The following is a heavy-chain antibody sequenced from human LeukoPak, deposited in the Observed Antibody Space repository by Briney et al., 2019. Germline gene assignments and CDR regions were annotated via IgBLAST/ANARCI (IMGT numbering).Heavy chain of an antibody. J-gene: IGHJ4*02. CDR2: IYYSGST. CDR1: GGSISSGDYY. Sequence: SETLSLTCTVSGGSISSGDYYWSWIRQPPGKGLEWIGYIYYSGSTYYNPSLKSRVTISVDTSKNQFSLKLSSVTAADTAVYYCARQRGYAYGSDCWGQGTLVTVSS. CDR3: ARQRGYAYGSDC. D-gene: IGHD5-18*01. V-gene: IGHV4-30-4*08.